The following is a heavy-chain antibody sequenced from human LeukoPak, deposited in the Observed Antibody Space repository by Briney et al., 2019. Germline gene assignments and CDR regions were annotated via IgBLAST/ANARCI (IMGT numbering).Heavy chain of an antibody. CDR3: AKDKDVYAYGGVDY. V-gene: IGHV3-23*01. D-gene: IGHD3-10*01. Sequence: PGGSLRLSCAVSGFTSSTYAMSWVRQSPGKGLEWVSGISGGGGRTYYADSVKGRFTISRENSNNTLFLQMNSLRVEDTAVYYCAKDKDVYAYGGVDYWGQGTLVTVSS. CDR1: GFTSSTYA. CDR2: ISGGGGRT. J-gene: IGHJ4*02.